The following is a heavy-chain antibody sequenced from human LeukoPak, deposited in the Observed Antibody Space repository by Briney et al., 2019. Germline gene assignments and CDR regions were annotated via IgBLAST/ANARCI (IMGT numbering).Heavy chain of an antibody. CDR3: AREPMVGLDY. J-gene: IGHJ4*02. CDR1: GFTFSSYS. V-gene: IGHV3-21*01. Sequence: GGSLSLSCAASGFTFSSYSMTWVRQAPGKGLEWVSSISSSSSYIYYADSVKGRFTISRDNAKNSLYLQMNSLRAEDTAVYYCAREPMVGLDYGGQGTLVTVSS. D-gene: IGHD3-10*01. CDR2: ISSSSSYI.